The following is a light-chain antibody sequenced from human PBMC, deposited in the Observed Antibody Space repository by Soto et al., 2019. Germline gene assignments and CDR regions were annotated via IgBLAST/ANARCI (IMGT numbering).Light chain of an antibody. Sequence: QSVLTQPASVSGSPGQSITISCTGTSSDVGGYNYVSWYQQHPGKAPKLMIYEVTNRPSGVSNRFSGSKSANTASLTISGLQAEDEADYYCSSYASSSTVLFGGGTKVTVL. CDR1: SSDVGGYNY. J-gene: IGLJ2*01. CDR2: EVT. V-gene: IGLV2-14*01. CDR3: SSYASSSTVL.